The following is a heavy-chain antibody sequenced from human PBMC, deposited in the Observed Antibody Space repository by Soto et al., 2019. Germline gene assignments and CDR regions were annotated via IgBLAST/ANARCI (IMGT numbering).Heavy chain of an antibody. J-gene: IGHJ6*02. Sequence: LRLSCAASGFTFSSYAMHWVRQAPGKGLEWVAVISYDGSNKYYADSVKGRFTISRDNSKNTLYLQMNSLRAEDTAVYYCARDEGSGSYYIPYYYYYGMDVWGQGTTVTVSS. CDR1: GFTFSSYA. CDR2: ISYDGSNK. V-gene: IGHV3-30-3*01. D-gene: IGHD3-10*01. CDR3: ARDEGSGSYYIPYYYYYGMDV.